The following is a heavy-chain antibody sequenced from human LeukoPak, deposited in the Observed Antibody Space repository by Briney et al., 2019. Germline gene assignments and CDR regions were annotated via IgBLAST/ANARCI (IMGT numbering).Heavy chain of an antibody. V-gene: IGHV3-49*03. Sequence: GRSLRLSCTASGFTFGDYAMSWFRQAPGKGLEGVGFIRSKAYGGTTEYAASVKGRFTISRDDSKSIAYLQMNSLKTEDTAVYYCTKGYCSSTSCYTDSYYMDVWGKGTAVTVSS. D-gene: IGHD2-2*02. CDR2: IRSKAYGGTT. CDR1: GFTFGDYA. J-gene: IGHJ6*03. CDR3: TKGYCSSTSCYTDSYYMDV.